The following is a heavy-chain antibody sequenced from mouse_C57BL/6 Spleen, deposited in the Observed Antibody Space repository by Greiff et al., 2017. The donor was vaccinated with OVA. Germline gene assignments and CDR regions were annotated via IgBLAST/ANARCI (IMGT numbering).Heavy chain of an antibody. J-gene: IGHJ4*01. CDR3: ARDYYGSFPYYAMDY. CDR1: GYTFTSYW. D-gene: IGHD1-1*01. CDR2: IHPNSGST. Sequence: VQLQQPGAELVKPGASVKLSCKASGYTFTSYWMHWVKQRPGQGLEWIGMIHPNSGSTNYNEKFKSKATLTVDKSSSTAYMQLSSLTSEDSAVYYCARDYYGSFPYYAMDYWGQGTSVTVSS. V-gene: IGHV1-64*01.